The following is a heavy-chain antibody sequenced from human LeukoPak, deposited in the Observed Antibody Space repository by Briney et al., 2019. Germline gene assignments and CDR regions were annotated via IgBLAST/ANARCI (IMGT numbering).Heavy chain of an antibody. V-gene: IGHV3-15*01. D-gene: IGHD5-18*01. CDR1: GFAFSNAW. CDR2: IKSKTDGGTT. Sequence: PGGSLRLSCAASGFAFSNAWMSWVRQAPGKGLEWVGRIKSKTDGGTTDYAAPVQGRFTISRDDSRNTLFLQMNSLKIEDTAVYYCTTDGAQRGNNYADYWGQGTLVTVSS. J-gene: IGHJ4*02. CDR3: TTDGAQRGNNYADY.